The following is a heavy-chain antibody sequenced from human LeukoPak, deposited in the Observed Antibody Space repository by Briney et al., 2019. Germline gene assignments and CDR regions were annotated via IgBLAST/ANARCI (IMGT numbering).Heavy chain of an antibody. CDR1: GFSFSSYG. J-gene: IGHJ4*02. V-gene: IGHV3-33*01. CDR3: ARDALPAAMAYYFDY. D-gene: IGHD2-2*01. Sequence: GRSLRLSCATSGFSFSSYGMHWVRQAPGKGLEWVAVIWFAKYYVDSVKGRFTISRDNSKNTLYLQVNSLRAEDTALYYCARDALPAAMAYYFDYSGQGTLVTVSS. CDR2: IWFAK.